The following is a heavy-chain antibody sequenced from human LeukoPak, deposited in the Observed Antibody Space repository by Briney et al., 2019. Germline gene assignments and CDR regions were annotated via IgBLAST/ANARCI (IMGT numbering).Heavy chain of an antibody. J-gene: IGHJ4*02. CDR2: INPNSGET. V-gene: IGHV1-2*02. CDR3: ARRSTLYSSGRFYFDY. D-gene: IGHD6-19*01. Sequence: GASVKVSCKASGYPFTGYYIHWLRQAPGQGLEWMGWINPNSGETRYAQKFQGRVTLTSDTSVRTVYMELSGLKSDDTAVYYCARRSTLYSSGRFYFDYWGQGTLVTVSS. CDR1: GYPFTGYY.